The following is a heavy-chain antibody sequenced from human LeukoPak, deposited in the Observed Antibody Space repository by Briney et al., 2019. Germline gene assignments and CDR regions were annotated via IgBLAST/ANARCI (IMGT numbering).Heavy chain of an antibody. CDR2: IRWNSGSI. CDR1: GFTFDDYA. D-gene: IGHD6-19*01. Sequence: GGPLRLSCAASGFTFDDYAMHWVRQAPGKGLEWVSCIRWNSGSIGYADSVKGRFTISRDNAKNSLYLQMNSLRAEDTALYYCAKSRFDYSSGWYYFDYWGQGTLVTVSS. V-gene: IGHV3-9*01. CDR3: AKSRFDYSSGWYYFDY. J-gene: IGHJ4*02.